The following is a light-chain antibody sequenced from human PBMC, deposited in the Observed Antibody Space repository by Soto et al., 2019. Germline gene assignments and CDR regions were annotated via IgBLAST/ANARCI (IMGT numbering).Light chain of an antibody. CDR3: LLHCDGARV. Sequence: QAVVTQEPSLTVSPGGTVTLTCASSTGAVTSGYYPNWFQQKPGQAPRALIYSTGNTHSWTPARFSGSLLGGKAALTLSGVQPEDEAVYYCLLHCDGARVFGGGTKLTVL. J-gene: IGLJ2*01. CDR2: STG. V-gene: IGLV7-43*01. CDR1: TGAVTSGYY.